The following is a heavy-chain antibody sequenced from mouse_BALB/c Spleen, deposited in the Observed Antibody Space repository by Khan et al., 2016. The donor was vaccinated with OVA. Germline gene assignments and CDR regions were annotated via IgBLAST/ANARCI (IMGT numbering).Heavy chain of an antibody. V-gene: IGHV2-3*01. CDR2: IWGDGST. J-gene: IGHJ3*01. Sequence: QVQLKESGPGLVAPSQSLSITCTVSGFSLTSYGVGWVRQPPGKGLEWLVVIWGDGSTNYHSAFISRLNIHKDNSKSQVFLQLNSLQTDDTATYYSALYYYGRSWFAYWGQGTLVTVSA. D-gene: IGHD1-1*01. CDR1: GFSLTSYG. CDR3: ALYYYGRSWFAY.